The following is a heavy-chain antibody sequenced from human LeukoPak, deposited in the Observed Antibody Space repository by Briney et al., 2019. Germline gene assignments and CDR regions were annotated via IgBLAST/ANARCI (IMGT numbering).Heavy chain of an antibody. Sequence: SQTLSLTCAISGDSVSSNSAAWNWIRQSPSRGLEWLGRTYYRSKWYNDYAVSVKSRMTINPDTSKNQFSLQLNSVTPEDTAVYYCARVSLFWSGYYFSYYYYGMDVWGQGTTVTVSS. CDR2: TYYRSKWYN. CDR3: ARVSLFWSGYYFSYYYYGMDV. J-gene: IGHJ6*02. V-gene: IGHV6-1*01. D-gene: IGHD3-3*01. CDR1: GDSVSSNSAA.